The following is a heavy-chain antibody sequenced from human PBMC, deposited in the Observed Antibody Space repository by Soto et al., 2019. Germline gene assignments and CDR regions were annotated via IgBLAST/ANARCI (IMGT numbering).Heavy chain of an antibody. CDR3: ARDKRDLRFLEWSYYFDY. CDR1: GFTFSSYA. D-gene: IGHD3-3*01. Sequence: QVQLVESGGGVVQPGRSLRLSCAASGFTFSSYAMHWVRQAPGKGLEWVAVISYDGSNKYYADSVKGRFTISRDNSKNTLYLQLNSLRAEDTAVYYCARDKRDLRFLEWSYYFDYCGQGTLVTVSS. J-gene: IGHJ4*02. CDR2: ISYDGSNK. V-gene: IGHV3-30-3*01.